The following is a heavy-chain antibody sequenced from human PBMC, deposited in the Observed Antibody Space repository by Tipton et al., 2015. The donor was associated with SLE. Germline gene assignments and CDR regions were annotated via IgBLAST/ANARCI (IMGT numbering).Heavy chain of an antibody. D-gene: IGHD6-6*01. CDR2: IYYSGST. CDR3: APSIAARPRDWYFDL. Sequence: TLSLTCTVSGGSISSSSYYWGWIRQPPGKGLEWIGSIYYSGSTYYNPSLKSRVTISVDTSQNQFSLKLSSVTAADTAVYYCAPSIAARPRDWYFDLWGRGTLVTVSS. J-gene: IGHJ2*01. CDR1: GGSISSSSYY. V-gene: IGHV4-39*01.